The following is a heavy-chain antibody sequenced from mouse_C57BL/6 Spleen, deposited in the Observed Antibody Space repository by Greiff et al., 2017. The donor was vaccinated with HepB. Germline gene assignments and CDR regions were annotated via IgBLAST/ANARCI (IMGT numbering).Heavy chain of an antibody. CDR2: IRSKSNNYAT. J-gene: IGHJ4*01. CDR3: VRHRGGNSYYYAMDY. V-gene: IGHV10-1*01. D-gene: IGHD2-1*01. CDR1: GFSFNTYA. Sequence: EVKLMESGGGLVQPKGSLKLSCAASGFSFNTYAMNWVRQAPGKGLEWVARIRSKSNNYATYYADSVKDRFTISRDDSESMLYLQMNNLKTEDTAMYYCVRHRGGNSYYYAMDYWGQGTSVTVSS.